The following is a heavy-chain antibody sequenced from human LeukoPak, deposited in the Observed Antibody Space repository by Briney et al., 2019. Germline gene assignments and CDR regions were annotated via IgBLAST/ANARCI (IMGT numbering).Heavy chain of an antibody. J-gene: IGHJ4*02. CDR2: ISSSSSHT. CDR3: ARVGSIAAAGTPDY. D-gene: IGHD6-13*01. V-gene: IGHV3-11*06. CDR1: GFSFSDYY. Sequence: NSGGSLRLSCAASGFSFSDYYMTWIRQAPGKGLEWLSYISSSSSHTNYADSVKGRFTISRDNAKNSLSLQVSSLRADDTAVYYCARVGSIAAAGTPDYWGQGTLVTVSS.